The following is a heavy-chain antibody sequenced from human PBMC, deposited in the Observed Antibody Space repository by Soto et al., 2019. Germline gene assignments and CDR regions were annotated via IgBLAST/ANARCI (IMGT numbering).Heavy chain of an antibody. J-gene: IGHJ4*02. CDR1: GGSISSYR. CDR2: IYYSGNT. CDR3: ARGQFNILTGYYIDF. D-gene: IGHD3-9*01. Sequence: TSETLSLTCPASGGSISSYRWSWIRQPPGEGLEWIGSIYYSGNTNYNPSLKSRVTISADTSKNEFSLRLRSVTTADTAVYYCARGQFNILTGYYIDFWGQGILVTVSS. V-gene: IGHV4-59*12.